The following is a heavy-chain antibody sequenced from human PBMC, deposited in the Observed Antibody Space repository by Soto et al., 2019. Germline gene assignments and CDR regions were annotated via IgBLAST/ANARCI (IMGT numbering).Heavy chain of an antibody. D-gene: IGHD3-22*01. CDR1: GFTFSTYA. CDR3: AKESTFYYYDSSGYFDY. CDR2: ISASGGST. Sequence: PGGSLRLSCGASGFTFSTYAMSWVRQAPGKGLEWVSAISASGGSTYYADSVKGRFTISRDNSENTLYLQMNSLRAEDTAIYYCAKESTFYYYDSSGYFDYWGQGTPVTVSS. V-gene: IGHV3-23*01. J-gene: IGHJ4*02.